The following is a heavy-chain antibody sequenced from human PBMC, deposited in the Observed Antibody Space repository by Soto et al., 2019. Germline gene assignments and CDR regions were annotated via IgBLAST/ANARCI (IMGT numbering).Heavy chain of an antibody. V-gene: IGHV3-53*01. CDR2: IYSGGST. CDR3: AREYDSSGYYDY. D-gene: IGHD3-22*01. Sequence: GGSLRLSCAASGFTVSSNYMSWVRQAPGKGLEWVSVIYSGGSTYYADSVKGRFTISRDNSKNTLYLQMNSLRAEDTAVYYCAREYDSSGYYDYWGQGTLVTVSS. CDR1: GFTVSSNY. J-gene: IGHJ4*02.